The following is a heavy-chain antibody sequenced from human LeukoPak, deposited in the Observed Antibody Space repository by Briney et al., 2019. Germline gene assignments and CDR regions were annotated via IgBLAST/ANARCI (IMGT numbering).Heavy chain of an antibody. V-gene: IGHV1-2*02. Sequence: ASVKVSCKASGYTFTDYYIHWVRQAPGQDFEWMGWINPKSGGTEYAQKFQGRVTMTRDPSLSTAYMELSRLRSDDTAVFYCARASTVAGNNRPFDYWGQGTLVTVSS. J-gene: IGHJ4*02. D-gene: IGHD6-19*01. CDR3: ARASTVAGNNRPFDY. CDR1: GYTFTDYY. CDR2: INPKSGGT.